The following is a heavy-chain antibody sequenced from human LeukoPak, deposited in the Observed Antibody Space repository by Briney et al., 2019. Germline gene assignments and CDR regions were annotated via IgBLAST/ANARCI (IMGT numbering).Heavy chain of an antibody. CDR3: ARRNYYGSGSYYNY. D-gene: IGHD3-10*01. J-gene: IGHJ4*02. V-gene: IGHV4-34*01. CDR1: GGSFSGYY. CDR2: ISHSGST. Sequence: SETLSLTCAVYGGSFSGYYWSWIRQPPGKGLEWIGEISHSGSTNYNPSLKSRVTISVDTSKNQFSLKLSSVTAADTAVYYCARRNYYGSGSYYNYWGQGTLVTVSS.